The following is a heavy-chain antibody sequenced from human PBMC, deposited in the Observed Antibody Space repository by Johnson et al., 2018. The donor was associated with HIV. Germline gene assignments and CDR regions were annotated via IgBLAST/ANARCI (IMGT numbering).Heavy chain of an antibody. Sequence: VQLVESGGGLVKPGGSLRLSCAASGFTFSNAWMTWVRQAPGKGLEWVANIKGDGSYIHYVDSVKGRFTISRDKAKNSLYLQMNSLRAEDTAVYYCARDLYPFGPVQAFDIWGQGTMVTVSS. J-gene: IGHJ3*02. CDR3: ARDLYPFGPVQAFDI. CDR1: GFTFSNAW. CDR2: IKGDGSYI. V-gene: IGHV3-7*01. D-gene: IGHD3-10*01.